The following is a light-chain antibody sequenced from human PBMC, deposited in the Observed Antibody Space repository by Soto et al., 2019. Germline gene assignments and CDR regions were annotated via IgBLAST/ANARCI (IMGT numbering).Light chain of an antibody. J-gene: IGKJ1*01. Sequence: EIVLTQSPGTLSLSLGERATLSCRASQSVSSSYLAWYQQKPGQAPRLLIYGASSRATGIPDRFSGRGSGTDFTLTISRLEPEDFAVYYCQQYGSSPLTFGQGTKVEIK. V-gene: IGKV3-20*01. CDR3: QQYGSSPLT. CDR2: GAS. CDR1: QSVSSSY.